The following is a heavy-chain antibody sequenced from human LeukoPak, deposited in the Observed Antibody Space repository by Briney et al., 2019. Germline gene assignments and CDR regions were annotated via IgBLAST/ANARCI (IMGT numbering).Heavy chain of an antibody. J-gene: IGHJ5*02. Sequence: PSETLSLTCTVSGGSISSYXXXXXXXXXXXXXXXXXXXXYSGSTNYNPSLKSRVTISVDTSKNQFSLKLSSVTAADTAVYYCAKQYYYGSGSSSWFDPWGQGTLVTVSS. CDR1: GGSISSYX. D-gene: IGHD3-10*01. CDR3: AKQYYYGSGSSSWFDP. V-gene: IGHV4-59*08. CDR2: XXYSGST.